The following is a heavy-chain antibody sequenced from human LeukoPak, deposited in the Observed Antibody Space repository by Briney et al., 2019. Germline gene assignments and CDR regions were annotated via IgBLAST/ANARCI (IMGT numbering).Heavy chain of an antibody. V-gene: IGHV4-34*01. Sequence: TASETLSLTCAVYDKSFSGYFWNWIRQPPGKGLEWIGEINHSGSTKYNPSLESRVTISVDTSKNQFSLKLNSVTAADTAVYYCARGVTKWSPGYSYGSLGYWGQGTLVTVSS. J-gene: IGHJ4*02. D-gene: IGHD5-18*01. CDR3: ARGVTKWSPGYSYGSLGY. CDR1: DKSFSGYF. CDR2: INHSGST.